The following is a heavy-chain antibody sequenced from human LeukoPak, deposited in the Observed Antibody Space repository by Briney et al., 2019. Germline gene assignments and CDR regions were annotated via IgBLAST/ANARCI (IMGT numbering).Heavy chain of an antibody. D-gene: IGHD6-13*01. J-gene: IGHJ4*02. V-gene: IGHV3-9*01. CDR1: GFTFDDYA. Sequence: GGSLRLSCAASGFTFDDYAMHWVRQAPGKGLEWVSGISWNSGSIGYADSVKGRFTISRDNAKNSLYLQMNSLRAEDTALYYCAKDMRYSSSWDFDYWGQGTLVTVSS. CDR3: AKDMRYSSSWDFDY. CDR2: ISWNSGSI.